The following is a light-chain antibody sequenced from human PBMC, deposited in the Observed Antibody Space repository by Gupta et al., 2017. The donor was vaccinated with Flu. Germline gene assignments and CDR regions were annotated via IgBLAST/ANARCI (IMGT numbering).Light chain of an antibody. V-gene: IGLV2-23*02. CDR2: EVT. J-gene: IGLJ2*01. CDR3: CSYADDNTVV. CDR1: HSDVRKFNL. Sequence: THSDVRKFNLGSWYQQHPCKAPKLIIYEVTTCPSDIPTRFSGSKSGITASLTISGLQAEDEVDYYCCSYADDNTVVFGGGTSLTVL.